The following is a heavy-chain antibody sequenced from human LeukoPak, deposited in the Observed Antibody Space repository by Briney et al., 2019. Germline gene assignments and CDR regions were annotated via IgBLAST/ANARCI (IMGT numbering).Heavy chain of an antibody. CDR1: GGSISRYY. CDR3: ARERIAVAGGYYFDY. CDR2: IYYSGST. Sequence: PSETLPLICTVSGGSISRYYWSWIRQPPGKGLEWIGYIYYSGSTNYNPSLKSRVTISVDTSKNQFSLKLSSVTAADAAVYYCARERIAVAGGYYFDYWGQGTLVTVSS. D-gene: IGHD6-19*01. J-gene: IGHJ4*02. V-gene: IGHV4-59*01.